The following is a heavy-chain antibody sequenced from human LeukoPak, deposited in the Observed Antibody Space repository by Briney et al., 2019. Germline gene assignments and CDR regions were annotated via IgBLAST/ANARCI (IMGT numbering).Heavy chain of an antibody. CDR1: GYHFTSYW. CDR3: VRLGELSALL. V-gene: IGHV5-10-1*01. Sequence: GESLKISCKGSGYHFTSYWISWGRQLPGKGLEWMGRIDPSDSYTNYSPSFQGHVTISADKSISTAYLQWSSLKASDTAMYYCVRLGELSALLWGQGTMVTVSS. J-gene: IGHJ3*01. CDR2: IDPSDSYT. D-gene: IGHD3-16*02.